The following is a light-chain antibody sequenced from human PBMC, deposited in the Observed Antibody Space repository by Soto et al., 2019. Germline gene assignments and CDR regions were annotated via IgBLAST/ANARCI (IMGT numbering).Light chain of an antibody. Sequence: ENELTQSPGTLSLSPGERATISCRASQSVSSRLAWHQQKPCQAPRILMYDASTRATGIPARFSGSGSGTEFTLTISSLQSEDFAVYYCQQYHNWPITFGQGTRLEIK. CDR1: QSVSSR. CDR2: DAS. CDR3: QQYHNWPIT. V-gene: IGKV3-15*01. J-gene: IGKJ5*01.